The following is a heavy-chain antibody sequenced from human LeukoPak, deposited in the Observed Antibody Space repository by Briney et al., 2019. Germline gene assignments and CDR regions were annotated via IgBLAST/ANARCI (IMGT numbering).Heavy chain of an antibody. D-gene: IGHD6-19*01. Sequence: SETLSLTCTVSGGSIGGDYWTWIRQPPGKGLEYIGYIYYTGGTNYNPSLKSRVTISVDTSKNQFSLKLSSVTAADTAVYFCAKYGNRGWVIDNWGQGTLVTVSS. CDR1: GGSIGGDY. J-gene: IGHJ4*02. CDR2: IYYTGGT. V-gene: IGHV4-59*08. CDR3: AKYGNRGWVIDN.